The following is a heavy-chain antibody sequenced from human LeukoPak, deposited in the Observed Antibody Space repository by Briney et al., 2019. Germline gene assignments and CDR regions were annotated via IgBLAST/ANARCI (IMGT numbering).Heavy chain of an antibody. CDR2: INSGGDNT. Sequence: ASVKVSCKASGYTFTNYYIHWVRQAPGQGLEWMGLINSGGDNTDYAQNFQGRVTMTRDTSTSTVYMGLSSLRSEDTAVYYCASDLFYSVSGTYYNVGRVFNYWGQGTLVTVSS. CDR1: GYTFTNYY. CDR3: ASDLFYSVSGTYYNVGRVFNY. D-gene: IGHD3-10*01. J-gene: IGHJ4*02. V-gene: IGHV1-46*01.